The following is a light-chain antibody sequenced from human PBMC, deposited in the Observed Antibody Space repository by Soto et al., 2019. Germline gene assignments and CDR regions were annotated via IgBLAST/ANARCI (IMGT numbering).Light chain of an antibody. J-gene: IGKJ5*01. CDR2: DIS. CDR3: QQYGSSEII. CDR1: QSLTNPY. V-gene: IGKV3-20*01. Sequence: ENVFTQSPGTLSLSPGDRATLLCRARQSLTNPYIAWYQQKPGQAPRLLIYDISSRATGIPDRFSGSVSGTDFTLTITRLEPEDFAVFYCQQYGSSEIIFGQGTRLEIK.